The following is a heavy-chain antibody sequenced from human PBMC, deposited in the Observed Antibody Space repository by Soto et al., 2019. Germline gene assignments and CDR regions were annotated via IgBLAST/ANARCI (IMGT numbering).Heavy chain of an antibody. J-gene: IGHJ4*02. V-gene: IGHV3-30*18. CDR2: ISYDVINK. CDR3: AKGIIVVRGYYFNY. CDR1: AFTFRSYG. Sequence: LRLSCAASAFTFRSYGMHWVRQARGERLVWVAVISYDVINKYYADSVKDRFTISRDNSKNTLYLRMNSLRADDTAVYYCAKGIIVVRGYYFNYWGQGTLVTVSS. D-gene: IGHD3-22*01.